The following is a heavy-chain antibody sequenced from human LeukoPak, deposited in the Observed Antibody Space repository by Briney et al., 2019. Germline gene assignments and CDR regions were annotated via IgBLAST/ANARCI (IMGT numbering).Heavy chain of an antibody. CDR3: ARVRSGSSYYYYYMDV. D-gene: IGHD6-13*01. J-gene: IGHJ6*03. Sequence: SVKGRFTISRDNANNSLYLQMSSLRAEDTAVYYCARVRSGSSYYYYYMDVWAKGTTVTVSS. V-gene: IGHV3-21*01.